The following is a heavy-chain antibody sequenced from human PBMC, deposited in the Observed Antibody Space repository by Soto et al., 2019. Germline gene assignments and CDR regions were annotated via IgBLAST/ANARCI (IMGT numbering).Heavy chain of an antibody. J-gene: IGHJ6*02. D-gene: IGHD3-10*01. Sequence: QVQLVESGGGLVEPGGSLRLSCAASGFSVGDYYMTWIRQSPGKGLERLSYSSSSGGYTNYADYVKGRFTISRDNARNSLYLQMDSLRAEDTAVYFFARSSGWRQVLTFYYGLDVWGQGTTFTVSS. CDR1: GFSVGDYY. CDR3: ARSSGWRQVLTFYYGLDV. CDR2: SSSSGGYT. V-gene: IGHV3-11*06.